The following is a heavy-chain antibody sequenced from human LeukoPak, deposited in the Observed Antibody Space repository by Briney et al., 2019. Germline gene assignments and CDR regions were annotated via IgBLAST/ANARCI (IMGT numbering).Heavy chain of an antibody. J-gene: IGHJ6*02. D-gene: IGHD5-18*01. CDR2: ISAYNGNT. V-gene: IGHV1-18*01. CDR1: GYTFTSYG. Sequence: ASVKVSFKASGYTFTSYGISWVRQAPGQGREWMGWISAYNGNTNYAQKLQGRVTMTTDTSTSTAYMELRSLRSDDTAVYYCARVDTAMVTDFYYYYGMDVWGQGTTVTVSS. CDR3: ARVDTAMVTDFYYYYGMDV.